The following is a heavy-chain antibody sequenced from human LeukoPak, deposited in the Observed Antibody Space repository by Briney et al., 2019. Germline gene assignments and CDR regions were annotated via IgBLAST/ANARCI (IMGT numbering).Heavy chain of an antibody. CDR1: GYTFTSYH. J-gene: IGHJ4*02. CDR3: ARGPYYDFWSGYYTRFDY. D-gene: IGHD3-3*01. Sequence: ASVKVSCKASGYTFTSYHMHWVRQAPGQGLEWMGIINPSGGSTSYAQKFQGRVTMTRDTSTSTVYMELSSLRSEDTAVYYCARGPYYDFWSGYYTRFDYWGQGTLVTASS. CDR2: INPSGGST. V-gene: IGHV1-46*01.